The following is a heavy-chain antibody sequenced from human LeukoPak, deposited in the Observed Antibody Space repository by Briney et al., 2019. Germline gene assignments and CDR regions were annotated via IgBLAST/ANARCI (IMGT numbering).Heavy chain of an antibody. CDR1: GYTFTSYG. J-gene: IGHJ4*02. CDR3: ASRPRSSSDWPYNYFDY. CDR2: ISAYNGNT. D-gene: IGHD6-19*01. V-gene: IGHV1-18*01. Sequence: GASVKVSCKASGYTFTSYGISGGRQAPGQGLEGRGWISAYNGNTNYAQKLQGRVTMTTDTSTSTAYMELRSLRSEDTAVYYCASRPRSSSDWPYNYFDYWGQGTLVTVSS.